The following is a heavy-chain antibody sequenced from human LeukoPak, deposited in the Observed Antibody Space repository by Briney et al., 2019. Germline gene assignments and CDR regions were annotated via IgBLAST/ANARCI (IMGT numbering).Heavy chain of an antibody. J-gene: IGHJ5*02. CDR1: GGAFSSYT. D-gene: IGHD6-19*01. CDR2: IIAILDIT. CDR3: ASSSSGWYSGWFDP. V-gene: IGHV1-69*02. Sequence: SVKVSCKASGGAFSSYTINWLRQAPGQGLEWMGRIIAILDITNYAQKFQGRVTITADKSTSTAYMELSGLRSEDTAVYYCASSSSGWYSGWFDPWGQGTLVTVSS.